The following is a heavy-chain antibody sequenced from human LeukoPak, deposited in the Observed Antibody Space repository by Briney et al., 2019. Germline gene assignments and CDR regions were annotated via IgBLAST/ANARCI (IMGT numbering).Heavy chain of an antibody. J-gene: IGHJ4*02. CDR3: LRGDRRDY. V-gene: IGHV3-20*04. CDR1: GFTFDDYG. Sequence: WGSLRLSCAASGFTFDDYGMSWVRQAPGKGLEWVSGINWNGGSTGYADSVKGRFIISRDNAKDSLYLQMNSLRVEDTAVYYCLRGDRRDYWGQGTLVTVSS. CDR2: INWNGGST.